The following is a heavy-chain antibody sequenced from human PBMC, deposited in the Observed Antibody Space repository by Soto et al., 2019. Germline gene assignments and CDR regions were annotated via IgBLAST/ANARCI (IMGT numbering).Heavy chain of an antibody. Sequence: GSLRLSCAASGFTFSSYGMHWVRQAPGKGLEWVAVISYDGSNKYYADSVKGRFTISRDNSKNTLYLQMNSLRAEDTAVYYCARGDYSNWYYYYGMDVWGQGTTVTVSS. J-gene: IGHJ6*02. CDR2: ISYDGSNK. CDR3: ARGDYSNWYYYYGMDV. CDR1: GFTFSSYG. D-gene: IGHD4-4*01. V-gene: IGHV3-30*03.